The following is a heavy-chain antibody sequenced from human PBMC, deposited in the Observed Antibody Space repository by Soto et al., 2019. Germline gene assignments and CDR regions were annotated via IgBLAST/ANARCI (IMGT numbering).Heavy chain of an antibody. V-gene: IGHV4-59*02. CDR1: GASVSPYS. CDR3: ARGMTTVTTLDY. D-gene: IGHD4-4*01. Sequence: TSETLSLTCTVSGASVSPYSWTWIRQHPGKGLEWIGYIYYSGSTYYNPSLKSRITISIDRSKNQLSLKLSSVTAADTAVYYCARGMTTVTTLDYWGQGTLVTVSS. CDR2: IYYSGST. J-gene: IGHJ4*02.